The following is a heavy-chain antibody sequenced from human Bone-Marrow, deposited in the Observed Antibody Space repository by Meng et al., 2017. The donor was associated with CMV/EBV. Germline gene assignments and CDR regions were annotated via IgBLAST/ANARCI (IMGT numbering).Heavy chain of an antibody. CDR3: ARDPLTNWGNGYYFDY. CDR2: ISSGSRYI. D-gene: IGHD7-27*01. J-gene: IGHJ4*02. Sequence: GFTFSSYRFDWVRQAPGKGLEWVASISSGSRYIYYAESVKGRFTIPRDNTKNSLSLQMDSLGAEDTAVYFCARDPLTNWGNGYYFDYWGQGVLVTVSS. CDR1: GFTFSSYR. V-gene: IGHV3-21*06.